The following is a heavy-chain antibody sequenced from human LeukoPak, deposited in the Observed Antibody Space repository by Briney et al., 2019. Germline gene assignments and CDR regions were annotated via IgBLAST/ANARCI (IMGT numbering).Heavy chain of an antibody. J-gene: IGHJ4*02. D-gene: IGHD3-22*01. CDR1: GFTFSSYE. CDR2: IRSSGSTI. CDR3: ARHDGGYGSNSDY. V-gene: IGHV3-48*03. Sequence: PGGSLRLSCAASGFTFSSYEMNWVRQAPGKGLEWVSYIRSSGSTIYYADSVKGRFTISRDNAKNSLYLQMNSLRAEDTAVYYCARHDGGYGSNSDYWGQGTLVTVSS.